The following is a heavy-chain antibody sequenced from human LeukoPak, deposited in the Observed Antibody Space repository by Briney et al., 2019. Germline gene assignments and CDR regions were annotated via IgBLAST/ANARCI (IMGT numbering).Heavy chain of an antibody. CDR2: IYYSGST. V-gene: IGHV4-59*01. CDR1: GGSISSYY. CDR3: ARGGRYSYGYDMDY. Sequence: SETLSLTCTVSGGSISSYYWSWIRQPPGKGLEWIGYIYYSGSTNYNPSLKSQVTISVDTSKNQFSLKLSSVTAADTAVYYCARGGRYSYGYDMDYWGQGTLVTVSS. J-gene: IGHJ4*02. D-gene: IGHD5-18*01.